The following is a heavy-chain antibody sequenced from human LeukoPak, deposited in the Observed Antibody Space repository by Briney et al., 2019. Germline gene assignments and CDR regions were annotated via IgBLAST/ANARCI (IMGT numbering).Heavy chain of an antibody. V-gene: IGHV3-30*18. Sequence: AGRSLRLSCAASGFTFSSYGMNWVRQAPGKGLDWVSVISYGGSNKYYADSVKGRFTISRDNSKNTLYLQMNSLRAEDTAVYYCAKDEGEGSSAFDPWGQGTLVTVSS. J-gene: IGHJ5*02. CDR3: AKDEGEGSSAFDP. D-gene: IGHD6-6*01. CDR1: GFTFSSYG. CDR2: ISYGGSNK.